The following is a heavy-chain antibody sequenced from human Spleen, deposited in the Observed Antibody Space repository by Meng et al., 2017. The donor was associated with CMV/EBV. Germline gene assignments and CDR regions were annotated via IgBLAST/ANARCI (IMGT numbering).Heavy chain of an antibody. J-gene: IGHJ6*02. CDR3: ARDYYDSGAYYYTEEYYHGLDV. D-gene: IGHD3-22*01. CDR1: GDSVSSNSAA. CDR2: TYYRSKWYD. V-gene: IGHV6-1*01. Sequence: SQTLSLTCAISGDSVSSNSAAWNWIRQSPSRGLEWLGRTYYRSKWYDDYAMAVKSRITINPETSKNQFSLQLNSVTPEDTAVYYCARDYYDSGAYYYTEEYYHGLDVWGQGTTVTVSS.